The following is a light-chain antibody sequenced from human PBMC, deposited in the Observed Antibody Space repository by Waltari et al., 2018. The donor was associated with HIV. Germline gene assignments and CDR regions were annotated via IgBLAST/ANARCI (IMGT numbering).Light chain of an antibody. CDR2: GAS. V-gene: IGKV3-15*01. CDR3: QQYYTWPPYT. J-gene: IGKJ2*01. CDR1: QSVRSN. Sequence: EILMTHSPATLSVSPGQRATLSCRASQSVRSNIAWYQQKPGQAPRLLIYGASTRATGIPARFSGSGSGTEFTLTISSLQSEDFAVYYCQQYYTWPPYTFGQGTKLEIK.